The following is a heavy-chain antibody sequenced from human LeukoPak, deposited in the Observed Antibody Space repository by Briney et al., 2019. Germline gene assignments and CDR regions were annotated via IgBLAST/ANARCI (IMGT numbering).Heavy chain of an antibody. V-gene: IGHV3-48*01. CDR1: GFTFSSYS. CDR3: ARDRGGYCSGGSCYGVAFDI. J-gene: IGHJ3*02. Sequence: GGSLRLSCAASGFTFSSYSMNWVRQAPGKGLEWVSYISSSSSTIYYADSVKGRFTISRDNAKNSLYLQMNSLRAEDTAVYYCARDRGGYCSGGSCYGVAFDIWGQGTMVTVSS. CDR2: ISSSSSTI. D-gene: IGHD2-15*01.